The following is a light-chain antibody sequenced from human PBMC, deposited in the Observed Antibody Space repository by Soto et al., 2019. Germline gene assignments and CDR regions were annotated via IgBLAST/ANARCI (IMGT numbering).Light chain of an antibody. CDR3: QQRHMGPST. J-gene: IGKJ5*01. CDR2: NXY. Sequence: EIVLTQSPGARSLSPGERATLSCRASETITGLLAGYKQTPGQPPRLLLYNXYNRATGSPPRLSGSGSGTDFTLPISSLEPECSVVYYFQQRHMGPSTFGQGTRLEIK. V-gene: IGKV3-11*01. CDR1: ETITGL.